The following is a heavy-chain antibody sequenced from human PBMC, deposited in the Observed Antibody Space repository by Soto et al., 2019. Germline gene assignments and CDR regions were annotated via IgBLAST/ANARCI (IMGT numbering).Heavy chain of an antibody. J-gene: IGHJ4*02. CDR2: ITSVGYII. D-gene: IGHD6-25*01. CDR1: GISFSNSC. Sequence: EVQLVQSGGGLIQPGGSLRLSCAVSGISFSNSCMHWIRQIPGKGLVWVSHITSVGYIINYADSVRGRFTISRDKAANTRYQQMNGLGGEATATYYSASDDGGGLKYWGQGTSVTVSS. CDR3: ASDDGGGLKY. V-gene: IGHV3-74*01.